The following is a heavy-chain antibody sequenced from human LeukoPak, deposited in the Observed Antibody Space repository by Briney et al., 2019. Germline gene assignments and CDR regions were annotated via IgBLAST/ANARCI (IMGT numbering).Heavy chain of an antibody. V-gene: IGHV3-33*01. CDR3: ARDTRGRDLDY. J-gene: IGHJ4*02. D-gene: IGHD3-16*01. Sequence: GGSLRLSCEASGFAFSNYGMHWVRQAPGKGLEWVAVIWYDESDRYYGDSVKGRFTISRDNSKNTLYLQMNSLRAEDTAVYYCARDTRGRDLDYWGQGTLVTVSS. CDR2: IWYDESDR. CDR1: GFAFSNYG.